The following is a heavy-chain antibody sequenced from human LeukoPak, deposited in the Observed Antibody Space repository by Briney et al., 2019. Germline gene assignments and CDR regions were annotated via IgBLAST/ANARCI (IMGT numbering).Heavy chain of an antibody. Sequence: PSETLSLTCTVSGGSISSSSHYWGCIRQPPGTGLEWIGSISYSGSPYHNPSLKSRVTLSVDTSKNQFSVKLTSVTAADTAVYYCARLLYDSRGYYYFDYWGQGTLVTVSS. CDR2: ISYSGSP. J-gene: IGHJ4*02. CDR3: ARLLYDSRGYYYFDY. V-gene: IGHV4-39*01. D-gene: IGHD3-22*01. CDR1: GGSISSSSHY.